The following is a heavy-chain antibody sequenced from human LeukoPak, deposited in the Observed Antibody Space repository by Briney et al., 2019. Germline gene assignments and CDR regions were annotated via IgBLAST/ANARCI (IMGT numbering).Heavy chain of an antibody. CDR2: MDPNSGNT. Sequence: GASVKVSCKASGYTFTSYDINWVRQATGQGLEWMGWMDPNSGNTGYAQKFQGRVTITRNTSISTAYMELSSLRSEDTAVYYCARGRGKILGIDYWGQGTLVTVSS. D-gene: IGHD3-3*01. J-gene: IGHJ4*02. CDR3: ARGRGKILGIDY. V-gene: IGHV1-8*03. CDR1: GYTFTSYD.